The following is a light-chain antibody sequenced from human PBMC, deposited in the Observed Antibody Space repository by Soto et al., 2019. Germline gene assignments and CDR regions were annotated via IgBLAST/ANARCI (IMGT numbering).Light chain of an antibody. CDR1: QGIRSS. Sequence: DIQLTQSPSFLSASVGDRVTITCRASQGIRSSLAWYQQKPGKAPKLLIYAASTLQSGVPSRFSGSGSGTEFTLTSSSLQPEDFATYYCQQLNSYPLTCGPGTKVDI. CDR2: AAS. J-gene: IGKJ3*01. V-gene: IGKV1-9*01. CDR3: QQLNSYPLT.